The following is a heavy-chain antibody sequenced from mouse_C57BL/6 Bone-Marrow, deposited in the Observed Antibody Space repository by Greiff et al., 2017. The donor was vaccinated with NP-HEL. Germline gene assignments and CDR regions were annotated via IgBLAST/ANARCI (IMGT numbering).Heavy chain of an antibody. CDR2: IDPSDSYT. Sequence: VQLQQPGAELVMPGASVKLSCKASGYTFTSYWMHWVKQRPEQGLEWIGEIDPSDSYTNYNQKFKGKSTLTVDKSSSTAYMQLSSLTSEDSAVYYCASAGITTVVATRAMDYWGQGTSVTVSS. V-gene: IGHV1-69*01. D-gene: IGHD1-1*01. CDR3: ASAGITTVVATRAMDY. J-gene: IGHJ4*01. CDR1: GYTFTSYW.